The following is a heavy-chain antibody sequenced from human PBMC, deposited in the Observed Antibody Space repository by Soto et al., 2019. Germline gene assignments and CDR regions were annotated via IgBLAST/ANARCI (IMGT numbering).Heavy chain of an antibody. V-gene: IGHV3-23*01. CDR1: GFTFTNYP. Sequence: EVQLLESGGGLVQVGESLILSCPASGFTFTNYPMSWVRQAPGKGLEWVSSISGSGGSTYYADSVRGRFIISRDNSKNTLYLKLHSLRTEDTALYYCAKNNLFGSGTKDYWGQATLVTVSS. CDR3: AKNNLFGSGTKDY. CDR2: ISGSGGST. J-gene: IGHJ4*02. D-gene: IGHD3-10*01.